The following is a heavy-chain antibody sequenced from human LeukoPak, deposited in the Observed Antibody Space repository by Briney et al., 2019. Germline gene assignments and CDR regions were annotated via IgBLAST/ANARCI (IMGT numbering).Heavy chain of an antibody. CDR1: GFTFCSYG. Sequence: QPGRSLRLSCAASGFTFCSYGMHWVRQAPGKGLEWVAVISYDGSNKYYADSVKGRFTISRDNSENTLYLQMNSLRPEDTAVYYCANTDTTWGVSSSWSGRFDYWGQGTLVTVSS. CDR3: ANTDTTWGVSSSWSGRFDY. J-gene: IGHJ4*02. CDR2: ISYDGSNK. D-gene: IGHD6-13*01. V-gene: IGHV3-30*18.